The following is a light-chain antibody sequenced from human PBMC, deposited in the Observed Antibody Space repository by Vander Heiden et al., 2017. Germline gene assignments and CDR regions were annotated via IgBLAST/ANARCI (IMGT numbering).Light chain of an antibody. CDR1: RRLLYTSNNKNY. Sequence: IVMAQSPESLPVSLGETATISCKSSRRLLYTSNNKNYLAWYQQKPGQPPQLLIYWASTRESGVPDRFSGSGSGTDFTLTISSLQAEDVAVYFCQQYFTSPWTFGQGTYVE. V-gene: IGKV4-1*01. CDR2: WAS. J-gene: IGKJ1*01. CDR3: QQYFTSPWT.